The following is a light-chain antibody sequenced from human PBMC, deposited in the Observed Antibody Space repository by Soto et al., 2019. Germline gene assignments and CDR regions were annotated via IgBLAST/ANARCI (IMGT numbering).Light chain of an antibody. CDR1: NSGVGSF. CDR2: EGT. V-gene: IGLV2-23*01. Sequence: QSVLTQPASVSGSPGQSITVSCTGINSGVGSFVSWYQHHPGKAPKLVIYEGTKRPSGVSNRFSGSKSGNTASLTISGLQAEDEGDYYCCSYTSNTVVFGGGTKVTVL. J-gene: IGLJ2*01. CDR3: CSYTSNTVV.